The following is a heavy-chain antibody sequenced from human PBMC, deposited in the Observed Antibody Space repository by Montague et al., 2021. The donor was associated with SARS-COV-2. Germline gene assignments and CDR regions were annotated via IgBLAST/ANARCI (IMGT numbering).Heavy chain of an antibody. Sequence: SETLSLTCAVYGGSFSDSYWSWIRQPPGKGLEWIGEINHRGTSNYNPSLKSRVSISVDTSKNQFSLYLGSVTAADTAVYYCARGRQHFNMIVVVMTGGEYYFDXWGQGTLVTVSS. V-gene: IGHV4-34*01. CDR2: INHRGTS. D-gene: IGHD3-22*01. J-gene: IGHJ4*02. CDR3: ARGRQHFNMIVVVMTGGEYYFDX. CDR1: GGSFSDSY.